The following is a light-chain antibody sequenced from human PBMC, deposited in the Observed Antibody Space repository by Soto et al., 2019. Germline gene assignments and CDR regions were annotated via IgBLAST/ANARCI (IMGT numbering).Light chain of an antibody. CDR2: DVS. CDR1: SSDVGGYNY. CDR3: SSYTSSSTLPYV. V-gene: IGLV2-14*01. J-gene: IGLJ1*01. Sequence: QSMLTQPASVSGSPGQSITISCTGTSSDVGGYNYVSWYQQHPGKAPKLMIYDVSNRPSGVSNRFSGSKSGNTASLTISGLQAEDEADYYCSSYTSSSTLPYVFGTGTRSPS.